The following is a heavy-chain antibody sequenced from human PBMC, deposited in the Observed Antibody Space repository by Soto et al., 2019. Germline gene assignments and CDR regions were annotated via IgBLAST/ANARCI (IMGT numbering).Heavy chain of an antibody. CDR1: GGSISSYY. D-gene: IGHD5-12*01. CDR3: AREGGYDPYYFDY. V-gene: IGHV4-59*01. J-gene: IGHJ4*02. Sequence: PSETLSLTCTVSGGSISSYYWSWIRQPPGKGLEWIGYIYYSGSTNYNPSLKSRVTIPVDTSKNQFSLKLSSVTAADTAVCYCAREGGYDPYYFDYWGQGTLVTVSS. CDR2: IYYSGST.